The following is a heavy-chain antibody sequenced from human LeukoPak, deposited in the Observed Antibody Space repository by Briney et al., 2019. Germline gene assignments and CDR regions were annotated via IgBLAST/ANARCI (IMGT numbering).Heavy chain of an antibody. Sequence: SQTLSLTCAISGDXVSSNSAAWNWIRQSPSRGLEWLGRTYYRSKWYNDYAVSVKSRITINPDTSKNQFSLQLNSVTPEDTAVYYCARDLYGGVRGVQHAFDIWGQGTMVTVSS. CDR2: TYYRSKWYN. CDR1: GDXVSSNSAA. CDR3: ARDLYGGVRGVQHAFDI. J-gene: IGHJ3*02. D-gene: IGHD3-10*01. V-gene: IGHV6-1*01.